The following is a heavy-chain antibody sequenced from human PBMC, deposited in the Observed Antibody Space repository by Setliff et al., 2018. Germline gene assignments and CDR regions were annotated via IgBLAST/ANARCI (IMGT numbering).Heavy chain of an antibody. J-gene: IGHJ4*02. D-gene: IGHD3-3*01. CDR3: ARENMAKNFWGEHSDY. Sequence: GASVKVSCKASGYAFTTYYMHWVRQAPGQGLEWIGVINPSDGSTTYAQKSQGRVTMTRDTSTNTVYMQLSSLRSEDTAVYYCARENMAKNFWGEHSDYWGQGTLVTVSS. CDR1: GYAFTTYY. V-gene: IGHV1-46*01. CDR2: INPSDGST.